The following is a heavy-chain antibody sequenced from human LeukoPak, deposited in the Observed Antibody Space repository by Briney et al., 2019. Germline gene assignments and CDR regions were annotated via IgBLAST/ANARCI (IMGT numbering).Heavy chain of an antibody. J-gene: IGHJ4*02. V-gene: IGHV1-2*06. CDR2: INPNSGGT. CDR3: ARDPRSSTSCLGDY. Sequence: ASVKVSCKASGYTFTGYYMHWVRQAPGQGLEWMGRINPNSGGTNYAQKFQGRVTMTRDTSISTAYMELSRLRSDDTAVYYCARDPRSSTSCLGDYWGQGTLVTVSS. D-gene: IGHD2-2*01. CDR1: GYTFTGYY.